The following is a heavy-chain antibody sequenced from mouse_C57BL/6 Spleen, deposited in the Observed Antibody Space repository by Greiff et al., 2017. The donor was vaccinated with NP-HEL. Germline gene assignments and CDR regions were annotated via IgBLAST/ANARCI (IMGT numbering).Heavy chain of an antibody. CDR2: IWGVGST. J-gene: IGHJ4*01. D-gene: IGHD1-1*01. CDR3: AREYYGYAMDY. CDR1: GFSLTSYG. Sequence: VKVVESGPGLVAPSQSLSITCTVSGFSLTSYGVDWVRQSPGKGLEWLGVIWGVGSTNYNSALKSRLSISKDNSKSQVFLKMNSLQTDDTAMYYCAREYYGYAMDYWGQGTSVTVSS. V-gene: IGHV2-6*01.